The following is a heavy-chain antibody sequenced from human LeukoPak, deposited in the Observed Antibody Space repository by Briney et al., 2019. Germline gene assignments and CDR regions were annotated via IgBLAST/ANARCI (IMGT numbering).Heavy chain of an antibody. J-gene: IGHJ3*02. D-gene: IGHD3-3*01. V-gene: IGHV3-7*01. CDR2: IKKDGSEK. Sequence: GGSLRLSCAASGFTFSSYWMSWVRQAPGKGLEWVANIKKDGSEKSYVDSVKGRFTTSRDNAKNSLYLQMNSLRAEDTAVYYCARVWSATDAFDIWGQGTMVTVSS. CDR3: ARVWSATDAFDI. CDR1: GFTFSSYW.